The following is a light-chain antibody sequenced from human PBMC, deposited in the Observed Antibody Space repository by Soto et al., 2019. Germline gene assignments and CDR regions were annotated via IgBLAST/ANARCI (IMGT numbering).Light chain of an antibody. CDR1: QSIRSD. CDR2: AAS. CDR3: QQSYSTPRT. V-gene: IGKV1-39*01. Sequence: DIQMTQSPSSLSASVGDRVTITCRASQSIRSDLNWYQQKPGKAPKLLIYAASSLQSGVPSRFSGRGSGTDFTLTISSLQPEDFATYYCQQSYSTPRTFGQGTKVEIK. J-gene: IGKJ1*01.